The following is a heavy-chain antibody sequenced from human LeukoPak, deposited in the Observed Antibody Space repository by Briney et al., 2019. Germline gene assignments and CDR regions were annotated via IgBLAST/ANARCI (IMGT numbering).Heavy chain of an antibody. Sequence: SETLSLTCAVYGGSFSTYYWNWIRQSPGKGLEWIGEINHSGSNNSNPSLKRRVTILIDTSKNQFSLKLSSVTAADTAVYYCARFPCSGDSCYSGIRAFDIWGQGTMVIVSS. CDR2: INHSGSN. D-gene: IGHD2-15*01. CDR3: ARFPCSGDSCYSGIRAFDI. CDR1: GGSFSTYY. J-gene: IGHJ3*02. V-gene: IGHV4-34*01.